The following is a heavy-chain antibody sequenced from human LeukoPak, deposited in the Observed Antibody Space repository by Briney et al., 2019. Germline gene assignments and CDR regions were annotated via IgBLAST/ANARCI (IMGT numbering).Heavy chain of an antibody. Sequence: GGSLRLSCAASGFTFSSYSMNWVRQAPGKGLEWISYISSSIGTIYYADSVKGRFTISRDNAKNSLSLQMNSLRAEDTAVYYCTRVPYSYGFSSDYWGQGTLVTVSS. D-gene: IGHD5-18*01. J-gene: IGHJ4*02. CDR3: TRVPYSYGFSSDY. CDR2: ISSSIGTI. CDR1: GFTFSSYS. V-gene: IGHV3-48*01.